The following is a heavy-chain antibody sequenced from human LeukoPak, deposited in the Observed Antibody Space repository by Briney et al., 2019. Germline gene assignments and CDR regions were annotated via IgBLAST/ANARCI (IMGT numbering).Heavy chain of an antibody. CDR2: ISYDGSNK. D-gene: IGHD2-15*01. CDR1: GFTFSSYA. J-gene: IGHJ6*03. CDR3: ASAPFFCSGGSCPYYMDV. Sequence: GRSLRPSCAASGFTFSSYAMHWVRQAPGKGLEWLAVISYDGSNKYYADSVKGRFTISRDNSKNTLYLQMNSLRPEDTAEYYCASAPFFCSGGSCPYYMDVWGKGTTVTVSS. V-gene: IGHV3-30*04.